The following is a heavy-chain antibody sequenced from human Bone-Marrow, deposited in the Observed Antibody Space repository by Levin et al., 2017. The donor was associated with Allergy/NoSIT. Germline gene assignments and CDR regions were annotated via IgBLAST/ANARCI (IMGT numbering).Heavy chain of an antibody. CDR3: ARDCSSTSCYVRANDY. V-gene: IGHV1-18*01. CDR2: ISAYNGNT. D-gene: IGHD2-2*01. Sequence: GESLKISCKASGYTFTSYGISWVRQAPGQGLEWMGWISAYNGNTNYAQKLQGRVTMTTDTSTSTAYMELRSLRSDDTAVYYCARDCSSTSCYVRANDYWGQGTLVTVSS. CDR1: GYTFTSYG. J-gene: IGHJ4*02.